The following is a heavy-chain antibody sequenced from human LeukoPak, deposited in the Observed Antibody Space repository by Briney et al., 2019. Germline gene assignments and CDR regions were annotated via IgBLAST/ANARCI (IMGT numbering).Heavy chain of an antibody. V-gene: IGHV3-7*03. CDR1: GFTFDDYG. Sequence: GGSLRLSCAASGFTFDDYGMSWVRQAPGKGLEWVATIKPDGSAQYYVDSVKGRFTISRDNAKNTLYLQMNSLRAEDTAVYYCARDFGDSYTVTTFWGQGTLVTASS. J-gene: IGHJ4*02. CDR2: IKPDGSAQ. D-gene: IGHD4-17*01. CDR3: ARDFGDSYTVTTF.